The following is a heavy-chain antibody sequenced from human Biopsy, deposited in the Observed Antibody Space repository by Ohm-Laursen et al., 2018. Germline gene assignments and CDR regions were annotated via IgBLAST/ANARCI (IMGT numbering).Heavy chain of an antibody. CDR2: MWSDGINK. Sequence: SLRLSCAASGFAFSYYGLHWVRQAPGKGLEWVEVMWSDGINKNYADSVKGRFTVFRDNSNNVLYLQMSSLRDEDSAVYYCARDDDTTGHYMILNHWGQGTLVPVSS. CDR3: ARDDDTTGHYMILNH. D-gene: IGHD3-9*01. V-gene: IGHV3-33*01. CDR1: GFAFSYYG. J-gene: IGHJ5*02.